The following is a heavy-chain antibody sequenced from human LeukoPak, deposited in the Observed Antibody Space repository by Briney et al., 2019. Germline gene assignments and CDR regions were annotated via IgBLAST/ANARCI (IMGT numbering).Heavy chain of an antibody. J-gene: IGHJ4*02. V-gene: IGHV4-59*01. CDR1: GGSISSYY. Sequence: SETLSLTCTVSGGSISSYYWSWIRQPPGKGLEWIGYIYYSGSTNYNPFLKSRVTISVDTSKNQFSLKLSSVTAADTAVYYCARATVNYDFWSGYYYYFDYWGQGTLVTVSS. D-gene: IGHD3-3*01. CDR3: ARATVNYDFWSGYYYYFDY. CDR2: IYYSGST.